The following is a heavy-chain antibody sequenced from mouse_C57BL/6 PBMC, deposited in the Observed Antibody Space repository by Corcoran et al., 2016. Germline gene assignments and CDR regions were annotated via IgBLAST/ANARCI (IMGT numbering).Heavy chain of an antibody. Sequence: QIQLVQSGPELKKPGETVKISCKASGYTFTTYGMSWVKQAPGKGLKWMGWINTYSGVPTYADDFKGRFAFSLETSASTAYLQINNLKNEDTATYFCARHGSTMITTMKAWFAYWGQGTLVTVSA. CDR2: INTYSGVP. V-gene: IGHV9-3*01. CDR1: GYTFTTYG. D-gene: IGHD2-4*01. J-gene: IGHJ3*01. CDR3: ARHGSTMITTMKAWFAY.